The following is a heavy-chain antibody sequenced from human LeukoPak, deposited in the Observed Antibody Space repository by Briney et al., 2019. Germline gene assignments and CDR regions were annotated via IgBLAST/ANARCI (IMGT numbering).Heavy chain of an antibody. D-gene: IGHD4-11*01. Sequence: PGGSLRLSCAASGFTFSSYWMHWVRQAPGRGLVWASRIHSDGSSTSYADSVKGRFTISRDNAKNTLYLQMNSLRAEDTAVYYCAREHDYSNHFDYWGQGTLVTVSS. CDR1: GFTFSSYW. CDR2: IHSDGSST. J-gene: IGHJ4*02. CDR3: AREHDYSNHFDY. V-gene: IGHV3-74*01.